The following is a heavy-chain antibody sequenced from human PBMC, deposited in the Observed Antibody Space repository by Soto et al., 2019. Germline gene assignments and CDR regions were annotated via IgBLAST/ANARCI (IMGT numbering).Heavy chain of an antibody. V-gene: IGHV1-46*03. CDR1: GYTFTSYY. CDR2: INPSGGST. CDR3: ARGGVTYYDYIWGSSSFDY. D-gene: IGHD3-16*01. J-gene: IGHJ4*02. Sequence: EASVKVSCKASGYTFTSYYMHWVRQAPGQGLEWMGIINPSGGSTSYAQKFQGRVTMTRDTSTSTVYMELSSLRSEDTAVYYCARGGVTYYDYIWGSSSFDYSGQGTLVTVSS.